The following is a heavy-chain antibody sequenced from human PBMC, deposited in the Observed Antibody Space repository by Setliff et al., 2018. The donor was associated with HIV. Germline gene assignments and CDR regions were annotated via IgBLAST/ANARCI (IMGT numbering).Heavy chain of an antibody. D-gene: IGHD3-16*01. Sequence: GASVKVSCKASKYTFTDYYMHWVQQAPGKGLEWMGRVDPEDDKTIYAEKFQGRVTITADKSTSTAYMELNSLRSEDTAVYYCARSSYYDVNSPFDYWGQGTRVTVSS. J-gene: IGHJ4*02. CDR2: VDPEDDKT. CDR3: ARSSYYDVNSPFDY. V-gene: IGHV1-69-2*01. CDR1: KYTFTDYY.